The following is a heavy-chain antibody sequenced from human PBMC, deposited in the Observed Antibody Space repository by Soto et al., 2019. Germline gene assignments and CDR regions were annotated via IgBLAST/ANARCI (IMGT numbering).Heavy chain of an antibody. CDR3: ANSAIALSITIFGVAPGYYYMDV. D-gene: IGHD3-3*01. CDR2: IKSKTDGGTT. Sequence: GGSLRLSCAASGFTFSNAWMNWVRQAPGKGLEWVGRIKSKTDGGTTDYAAPVKGRFTISRDDSKNTQYLQMNSLKTEDTVVYYCANSAIALSITIFGVAPGYYYMDVWGKGTTVTVSS. CDR1: GFTFSNAW. V-gene: IGHV3-15*07. J-gene: IGHJ6*03.